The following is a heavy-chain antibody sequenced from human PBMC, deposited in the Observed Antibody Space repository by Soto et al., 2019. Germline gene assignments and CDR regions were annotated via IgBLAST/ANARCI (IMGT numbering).Heavy chain of an antibody. CDR2: ISGSGGST. D-gene: IGHD3-3*01. Sequence: GGSLRLSCAASGFTFSSYAMSWVRQAPGKGLEWVSAISGSGGSTYYADSVKGRFTISRDNSKNTLYLQMNSLRAEDTAVYYCAKDIRRDYDFWSGQLNYYYYYGMDVWGQGTTVTVSS. CDR3: AKDIRRDYDFWSGQLNYYYYYGMDV. V-gene: IGHV3-23*01. CDR1: GFTFSSYA. J-gene: IGHJ6*02.